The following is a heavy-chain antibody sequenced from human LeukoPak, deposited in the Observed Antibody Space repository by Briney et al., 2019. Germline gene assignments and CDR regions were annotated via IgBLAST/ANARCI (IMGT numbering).Heavy chain of an antibody. CDR1: GGSISSSSYY. V-gene: IGHV4-39*01. CDR2: IYYSGST. J-gene: IGHJ5*02. D-gene: IGHD3-9*01. Sequence: SETLSLTCTVSGGSISSSSYYWGWIRQPPGKGLEWIGSIYYSGSTYYNPSLKSRVTISVDTSKNQFSLKLSSVTAADTAVYYCARTMLRYFDRASSNWFDPWGRGTLVTVSS. CDR3: ARTMLRYFDRASSNWFDP.